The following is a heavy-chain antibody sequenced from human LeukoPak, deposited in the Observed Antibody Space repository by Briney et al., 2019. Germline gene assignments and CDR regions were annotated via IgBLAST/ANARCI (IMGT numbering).Heavy chain of an antibody. J-gene: IGHJ6*03. Sequence: SETLSLTCTVSGGSISSYYWSWIRQPPGKGLEWIGYIYYSGRTNYNPSLKRRVTISVDTSKNHFSLKLSSVTAADTAVYYCARADRGYDSSGYRYYYYYYMDVWGKGTTVTVSS. CDR2: IYYSGRT. CDR3: ARADRGYDSSGYRYYYYYYMDV. D-gene: IGHD3-22*01. CDR1: GGSISSYY. V-gene: IGHV4-59*01.